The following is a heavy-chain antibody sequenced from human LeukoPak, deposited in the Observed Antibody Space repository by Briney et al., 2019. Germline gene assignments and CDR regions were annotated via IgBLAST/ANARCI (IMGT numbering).Heavy chain of an antibody. Sequence: GGSLRLSCAASGFTFSSYAMSWVRQAPGKGLEWVSCISCSGGNTYYAESVKGRFTICRDDYKNTLYLQMNSLRAEHTAVYFCAKPQSRGVASPARLLLDYWGQGTLVTVYS. CDR3: AKPQSRGVASPARLLLDY. J-gene: IGHJ4*02. V-gene: IGHV3-23*01. CDR2: ISCSGGNT. CDR1: GFTFSSYA. D-gene: IGHD2-21*01.